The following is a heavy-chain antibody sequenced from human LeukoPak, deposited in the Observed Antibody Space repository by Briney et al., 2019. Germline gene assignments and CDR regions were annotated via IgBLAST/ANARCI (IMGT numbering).Heavy chain of an antibody. V-gene: IGHV3-33*08. CDR2: IWYDGSNK. CDR1: GFTFSSYS. Sequence: PGGSLRLSCAASGFTFSSYSMNWVRQAPGKGLEWVAVIWYDGSNKYYADSVKGRFTISRDNSKNTLYLQMNSLRAEDTAVYYCARDKEGIFDYWGQGTLVTVSS. CDR3: ARDKEGIFDY. J-gene: IGHJ4*02.